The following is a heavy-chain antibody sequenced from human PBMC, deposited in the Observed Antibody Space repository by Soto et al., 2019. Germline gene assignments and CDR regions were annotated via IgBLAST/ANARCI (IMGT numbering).Heavy chain of an antibody. Sequence: SETLSLTCTVSGGSISSYYLSWIRQPPGKGLEWIGYIYYSGSTNYNPSLKSRVTISVDTSKNQFSLKLSSVTAADTAVYYCARSMVRGVIKGGRQPKYFDYWGQGTLVTVSS. CDR3: ARSMVRGVIKGGRQPKYFDY. CDR2: IYYSGST. CDR1: GGSISSYY. D-gene: IGHD3-10*01. J-gene: IGHJ4*02. V-gene: IGHV4-59*01.